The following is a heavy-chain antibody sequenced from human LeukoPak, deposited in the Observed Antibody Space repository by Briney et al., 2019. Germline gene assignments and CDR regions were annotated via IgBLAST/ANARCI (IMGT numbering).Heavy chain of an antibody. Sequence: GGYLRLSCAASGFTFSSYTMSWVRQAPGKGLEWVSAISGSGGSTYYADSVKGRFTISRDNSKNTLYLQMNSLRAEDTDVYYCAKDLREYQLLSGDYWGQGTLVTVSS. CDR3: AKDLREYQLLSGDY. CDR2: ISGSGGST. CDR1: GFTFSSYT. J-gene: IGHJ4*02. V-gene: IGHV3-23*01. D-gene: IGHD2-2*01.